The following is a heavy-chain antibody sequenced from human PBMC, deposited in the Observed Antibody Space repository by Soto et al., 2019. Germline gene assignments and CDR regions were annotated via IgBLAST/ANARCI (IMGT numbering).Heavy chain of an antibody. J-gene: IGHJ3*01. D-gene: IGHD1-1*01. Sequence: SETLSLTCTVSGGSISSGDYYWSWIRQPPGKGLEWIGYIYYSETTYYSSSLKGRATISIDTSQNLISLNLKSATAADTAVYFCARARGQRHRNAFLVWGQGTMVTVSS. V-gene: IGHV4-30-4*01. CDR2: IYYSETT. CDR3: ARARGQRHRNAFLV. CDR1: GGSISSGDYY.